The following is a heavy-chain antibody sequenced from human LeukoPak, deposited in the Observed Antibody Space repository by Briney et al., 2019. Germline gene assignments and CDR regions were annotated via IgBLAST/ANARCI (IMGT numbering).Heavy chain of an antibody. Sequence: GGSLRLSCAVSGFTVSNNCMSWVRQAPGKGLEWVSYISSSGSTIYYADSVKGRFTISRDNAKNSLYLQMNSLRAEDTAVYYCARDWGSGWYFDYWGQGTLVTVSS. CDR1: GFTVSNNC. J-gene: IGHJ4*02. V-gene: IGHV3-11*04. CDR2: ISSSGSTI. CDR3: ARDWGSGWYFDY. D-gene: IGHD6-19*01.